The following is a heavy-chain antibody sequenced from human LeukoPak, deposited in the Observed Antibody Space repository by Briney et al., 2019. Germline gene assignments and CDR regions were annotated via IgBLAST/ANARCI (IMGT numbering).Heavy chain of an antibody. J-gene: IGHJ5*01. Sequence: PGGSLRLSCAASGFTFSSYGMSWVRQAPGKGLEWVSSISSSSSYIYYADSLKGRFTISRDNAKKSVYLQMNSLRAEDTAVYYCARGALDAATPFDSWGQGTLVTVSS. V-gene: IGHV3-21*01. D-gene: IGHD2-15*01. CDR1: GFTFSSYG. CDR3: ARGALDAATPFDS. CDR2: ISSSSSYI.